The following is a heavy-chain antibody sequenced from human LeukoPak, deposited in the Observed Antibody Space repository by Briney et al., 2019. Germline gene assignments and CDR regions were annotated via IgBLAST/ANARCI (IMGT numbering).Heavy chain of an antibody. CDR3: TTGFGRYDFWSGFSY. CDR2: IKSKTDGGTT. D-gene: IGHD3-3*01. CDR1: GFTFSNAW. Sequence: GGSLRLSCAASGFTFSNAWMSWVRQAPGKGLEWVGRIKSKTDGGTTDYAAPVKGRFTISRDDSKNTLYLQMNSLKTEDTAVYYCTTGFGRYDFWSGFSYWGQGTLVTVSS. V-gene: IGHV3-15*01. J-gene: IGHJ4*02.